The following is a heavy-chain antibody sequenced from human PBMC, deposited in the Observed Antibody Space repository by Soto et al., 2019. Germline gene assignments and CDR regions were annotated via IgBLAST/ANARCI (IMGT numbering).Heavy chain of an antibody. CDR1: GFTFSSYA. Sequence: QVQLVESGGGVVQPGRSLRLSCAASGFTFSSYAMHWVRQAPGKGLEWVAVISYDGSNKYYADSVKGRFTISRDNSKNTLYLQMNSLRAEDTAVYYCARDPNYYDSSGYYPSWFDPWGQGTLVTVSS. CDR3: ARDPNYYDSSGYYPSWFDP. CDR2: ISYDGSNK. D-gene: IGHD3-22*01. J-gene: IGHJ5*02. V-gene: IGHV3-30-3*01.